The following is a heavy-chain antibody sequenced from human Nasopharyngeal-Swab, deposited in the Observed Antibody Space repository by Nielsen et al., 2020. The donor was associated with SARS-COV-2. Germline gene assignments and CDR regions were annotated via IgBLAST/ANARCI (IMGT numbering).Heavy chain of an antibody. CDR2: IYSGGST. V-gene: IGHV3-53*01. CDR3: ASTEGDYFDY. Sequence: VRQAPGKGLEWVSVIYSGGSTYYADSVKGRFTISRDNAKNSLYLQMNSLRAEDTAVYYCASTEGDYFDYWGQGTLVTVSS. J-gene: IGHJ4*02.